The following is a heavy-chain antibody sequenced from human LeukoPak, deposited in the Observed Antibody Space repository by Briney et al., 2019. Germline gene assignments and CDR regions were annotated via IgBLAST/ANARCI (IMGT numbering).Heavy chain of an antibody. CDR3: ASVRYCSSTSCLEGALDP. CDR2: ISSSSSYI. D-gene: IGHD2-2*01. V-gene: IGHV3-21*01. Sequence: GGSLRRSCAASGFTFSSYSMNWVRQAPGKGLEWVSSISSSSSYIYYADSVKGRFTIPRDNAKNSLYLQMNSLRAEDTAVYYCASVRYCSSTSCLEGALDPWGQGTLVTVSS. CDR1: GFTFSSYS. J-gene: IGHJ5*02.